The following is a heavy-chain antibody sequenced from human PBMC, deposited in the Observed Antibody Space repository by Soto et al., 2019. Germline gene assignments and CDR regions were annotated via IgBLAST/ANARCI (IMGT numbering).Heavy chain of an antibody. CDR2: IYYSGST. CDR1: GGSISSGGYY. D-gene: IGHD3-16*01. V-gene: IGHV4-31*03. Sequence: QVQLQESGPGLVKPSQTLSLTCTVSGGSISSGGYYWSWIRQHPGKGLEWIGYIYYSGSTYYNPSLTSRVXXSXHXXKNQFSLKLSSVTAADTAVYYCARSLPTGDDAFDIWGQGTMVTVSS. J-gene: IGHJ3*02. CDR3: ARSLPTGDDAFDI.